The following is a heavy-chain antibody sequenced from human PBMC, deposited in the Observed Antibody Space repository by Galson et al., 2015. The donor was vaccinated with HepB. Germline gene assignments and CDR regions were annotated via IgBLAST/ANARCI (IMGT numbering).Heavy chain of an antibody. CDR1: GFTFSSYS. CDR2: ISSSSSTI. D-gene: IGHD3-10*01. J-gene: IGHJ3*02. V-gene: IGHV3-48*01. Sequence: SLRLSCAASGFTFSSYSMNWVRQAPGKGLEWVSYISSSSSTIYYADSVKGRFTISRDNAKNSLYLQMNSLRAEDTALYYCAKDRDRLWFGDRHDAFDIWGQGTMVTVSS. CDR3: AKDRDRLWFGDRHDAFDI.